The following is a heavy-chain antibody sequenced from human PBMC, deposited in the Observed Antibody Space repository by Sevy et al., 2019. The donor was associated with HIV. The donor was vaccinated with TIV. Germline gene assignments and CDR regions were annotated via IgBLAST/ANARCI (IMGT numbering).Heavy chain of an antibody. D-gene: IGHD4-17*01. Sequence: GGSLRLSCTASGFILGYYAMHWVRQAPGKGLEWVAVSSYDGGNIYYADSVQGRFTVSRDNSKNTLYLQMNSLRPEDTAMYYCARDFYEFGDPRGLDYWGQGVLLTVSS. J-gene: IGHJ4*02. CDR2: SSYDGGNI. CDR1: GFILGYYA. CDR3: ARDFYEFGDPRGLDY. V-gene: IGHV3-30-3*01.